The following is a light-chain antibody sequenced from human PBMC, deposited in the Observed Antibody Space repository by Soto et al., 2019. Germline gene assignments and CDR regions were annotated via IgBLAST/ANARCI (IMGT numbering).Light chain of an antibody. V-gene: IGLV4-69*01. J-gene: IGLJ2*01. CDR3: QTWGSGIVV. CDR1: SGHSNYA. CDR2: LNSDGSH. Sequence: QSVLTQSPSASLGASVKLTCTLSSGHSNYAIAWHQQQPENGPRYLMKLNSDGSHSKGDGIPDRFSGSSSGAERYLTISSLQSEEEADYYCQTWGSGIVVFGGGPKLTVL.